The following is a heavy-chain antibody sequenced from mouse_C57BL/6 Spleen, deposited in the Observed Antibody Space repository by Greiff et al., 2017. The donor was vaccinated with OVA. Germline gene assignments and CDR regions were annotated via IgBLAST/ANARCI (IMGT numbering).Heavy chain of an antibody. CDR2: IYPRSGNT. J-gene: IGHJ2*01. D-gene: IGHD1-1*01. Sequence: VQLVESGAELARPGASVKLSCKASGYTFTSYGISWVKQRTGQGLEWIGEIYPRSGNTYYNEKFKGKATLTADKSSSTAYMELRSLTSEDSAVYFCASITTVVARDWGQGTTLTVSS. CDR3: ASITTVVARD. V-gene: IGHV1-81*01. CDR1: GYTFTSYG.